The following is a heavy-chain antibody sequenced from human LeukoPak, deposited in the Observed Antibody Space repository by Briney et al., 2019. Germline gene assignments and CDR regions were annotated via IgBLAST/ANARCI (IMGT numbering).Heavy chain of an antibody. J-gene: IGHJ4*02. Sequence: PSETLSLTCTVSGVTFRSSNYCRAWIRQPPGKGLEWIGSIYSSGSTYYKPSLKSRVAISVDTAKNQFSLRVSSRTSADTTIYYCARTFLNGAGRSYWGQGTLVTVSS. CDR3: ARTFLNGAGRSY. CDR1: GVTFRSSNYC. CDR2: IYSSGST. V-gene: IGHV4-39*01. D-gene: IGHD6-13*01.